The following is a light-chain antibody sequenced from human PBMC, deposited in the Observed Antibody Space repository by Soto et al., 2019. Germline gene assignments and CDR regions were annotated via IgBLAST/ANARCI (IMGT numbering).Light chain of an antibody. CDR3: QQYVSSPYT. V-gene: IGKV3-20*01. J-gene: IGKJ2*01. CDR2: GAS. CDR1: QSVHSGY. Sequence: EFVLTQSPGTLSLSPGERATLSCRASQSVHSGYLAWHQQRPGQAPRLLIYGASSRATGVPDRFSGSGSGKDFTLTISSLEPEEFVVYYCQQYVSSPYTFGQGTKLEIK.